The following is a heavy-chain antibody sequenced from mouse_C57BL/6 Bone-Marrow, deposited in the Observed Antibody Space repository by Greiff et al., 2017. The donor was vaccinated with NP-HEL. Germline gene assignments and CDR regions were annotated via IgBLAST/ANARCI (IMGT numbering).Heavy chain of an antibody. CDR2: ISNGGGST. CDR1: GFTFSDYY. Sequence: DVMLVESGGGLVQPGGSLKLSCAASGFTFSDYYMYWVRQTPEKRLEWVAYISNGGGSTYYPDTVKGRFTISRDNAKNTLYLQMSRLKSEDTAMYYCASLKGAMDYWGQGTSVTVSS. V-gene: IGHV5-12*01. J-gene: IGHJ4*01. CDR3: ASLKGAMDY.